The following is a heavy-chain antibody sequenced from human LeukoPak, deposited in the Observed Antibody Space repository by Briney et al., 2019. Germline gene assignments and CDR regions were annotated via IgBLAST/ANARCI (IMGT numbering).Heavy chain of an antibody. CDR1: GFTFDDYG. V-gene: IGHV3-20*04. D-gene: IGHD3-10*01. CDR3: ARARASGSYYQALGY. CDR2: INWNGGIT. J-gene: IGHJ4*02. Sequence: PGGSLRLSCAASGFTFDDYGMNCVRQAPGKGLEWVSGINWNGGITDYADSVKGRLTISRDNAKNSLYLQMNSLRVEDTALYYCARARASGSYYQALGYWGQGTLVTVSS.